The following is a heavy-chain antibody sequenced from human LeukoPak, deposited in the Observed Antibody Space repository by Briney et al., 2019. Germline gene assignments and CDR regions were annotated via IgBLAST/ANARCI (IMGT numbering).Heavy chain of an antibody. D-gene: IGHD3-16*01. CDR3: ARDTGEMFDP. V-gene: IGHV3-74*03. CDR1: GFVFNTYW. CDR2: ISADGTAT. Sequence: GGSLRLSCTASGFVFNTYWMHWIRQAPGKGLVWVAFISADGTATKYADSVKGRLTISRDNAKNTLYLQMNSLRVDDTAFYYCARDTGEMFDPWGPGTLVTVSS. J-gene: IGHJ5*02.